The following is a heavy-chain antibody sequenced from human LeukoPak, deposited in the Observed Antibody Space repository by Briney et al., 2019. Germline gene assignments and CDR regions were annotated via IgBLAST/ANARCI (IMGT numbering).Heavy chain of an antibody. CDR3: ARHVVSSAYYGAFDI. V-gene: IGHV4-59*08. J-gene: IGHJ3*02. Sequence: SETLSLTCTVSGGSISSYYWSWIRQPPGKGLEWIGYIYYSGSTNYNPSLKSRVTISVDTSKNQFSLKLSSVTAADTAVYYCARHVVSSAYYGAFDIWGQGTMATVSS. CDR1: GGSISSYY. D-gene: IGHD3-22*01. CDR2: IYYSGST.